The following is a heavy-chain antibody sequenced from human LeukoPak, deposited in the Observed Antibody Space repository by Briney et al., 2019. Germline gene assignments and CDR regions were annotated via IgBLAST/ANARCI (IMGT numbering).Heavy chain of an antibody. J-gene: IGHJ4*02. CDR1: GFTFSSYA. Sequence: GGSLRLSCAASGFTFSSYAVSWVRQAPGKGLEWVSAISGSGGSTYYSDSVKGRFTISRDNSKNTMYLQMNSLRAEDTAVYYCVGSRSFRSFDYWGQGTLVTVSS. CDR3: VGSRSFRSFDY. CDR2: ISGSGGST. V-gene: IGHV3-23*01. D-gene: IGHD1-26*01.